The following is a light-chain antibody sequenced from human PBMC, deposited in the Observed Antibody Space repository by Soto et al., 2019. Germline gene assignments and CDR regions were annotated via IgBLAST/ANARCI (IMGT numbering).Light chain of an antibody. J-gene: IGKJ1*01. CDR2: KAS. CDR3: QQYNSYPWT. CDR1: QSISSW. Sequence: DIQMTQSPSTLSASVGDRVTITCRASQSISSWLAWYQQKPGKATKLLIYKASSLESGVPTRFRGSGSGTEFTLTISSLQPDDFATYYCQQYNSYPWTFGQGTKV. V-gene: IGKV1-5*03.